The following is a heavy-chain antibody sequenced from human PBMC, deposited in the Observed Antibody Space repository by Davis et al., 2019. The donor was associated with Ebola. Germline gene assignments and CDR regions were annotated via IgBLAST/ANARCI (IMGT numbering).Heavy chain of an antibody. J-gene: IGHJ6*02. V-gene: IGHV5-51*01. CDR3: ARLNVAAAPGRAPEDYYYGMDV. CDR1: GYSFTSYW. Sequence: GESLKISCKGSGYSFTSYWIGWVRQMPGKGLEWMGIIYPGDSDTRYSPSFQGQVTISADKSISTAYLQWSSLKASDTAMYYCARLNVAAAPGRAPEDYYYGMDVWGQGTTVTVSS. CDR2: IYPGDSDT. D-gene: IGHD1-14*01.